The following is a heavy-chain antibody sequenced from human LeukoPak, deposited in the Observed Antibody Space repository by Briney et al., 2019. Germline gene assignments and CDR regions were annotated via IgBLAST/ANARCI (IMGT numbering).Heavy chain of an antibody. CDR2: ISSSGSTI. CDR3: AKSENWDEDAFDI. CDR1: GFTFSDYY. D-gene: IGHD1-26*01. V-gene: IGHV3-11*04. Sequence: GGSLRLSCAASGFTFSDYYMSWIRQAPGKGLEWVSYISSSGSTIYYADSVKGRFTISRDNAKNSLYLQMNSLRAEDTAVYYCAKSENWDEDAFDIWGQGTMVTVSS. J-gene: IGHJ3*02.